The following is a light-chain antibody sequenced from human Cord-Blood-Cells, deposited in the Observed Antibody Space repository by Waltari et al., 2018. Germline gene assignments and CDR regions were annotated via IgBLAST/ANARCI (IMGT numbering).Light chain of an antibody. J-gene: IGLJ3*02. CDR1: SRDGGCYNL. V-gene: IGLV2-23*01. Sequence: QSALTQPASGSGSPGQSITISCTRTSRDGGCYNLVSWHQQHPGKAPNLMIYEGSKRPSGVSNRFSGSKSGNTASLTISGLQAEDEADYYCCSYAGSSTWVFGGGTKLTVL. CDR3: CSYAGSSTWV. CDR2: EGS.